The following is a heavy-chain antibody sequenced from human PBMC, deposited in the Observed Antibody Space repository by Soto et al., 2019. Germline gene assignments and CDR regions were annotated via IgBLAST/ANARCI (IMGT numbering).Heavy chain of an antibody. CDR1: AFTFRSYD. Sequence: PGGSLRLSCVASAFTFRSYDMHGVRQAPGKGLEWVAVISFDGDNKYYGDSVKGRFTISRDNSKNRLYLQMNSLRTEDTAVYYCAKPIVAAGYYGMDVWGQGTTVTVSS. V-gene: IGHV3-30*18. D-gene: IGHD6-13*01. CDR2: ISFDGDNK. CDR3: AKPIVAAGYYGMDV. J-gene: IGHJ6*02.